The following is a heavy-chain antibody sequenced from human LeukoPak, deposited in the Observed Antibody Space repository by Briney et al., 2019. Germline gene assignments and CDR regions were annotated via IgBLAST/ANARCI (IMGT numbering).Heavy chain of an antibody. CDR1: GGSINGYY. V-gene: IGHV4-4*07. D-gene: IGHD2-2*01. J-gene: IGHJ5*02. CDR2: VYNSESI. Sequence: SETLSLTCTVSGGSINGYYWSWIRQPAGKGLEWIGRVYNSESINYNPSLKSRVTMSIDTSKNQFYLKLNSVTAADTAVYYCARDRSSSYTRDWFDPWGQGALVIVSS. CDR3: ARDRSSSYTRDWFDP.